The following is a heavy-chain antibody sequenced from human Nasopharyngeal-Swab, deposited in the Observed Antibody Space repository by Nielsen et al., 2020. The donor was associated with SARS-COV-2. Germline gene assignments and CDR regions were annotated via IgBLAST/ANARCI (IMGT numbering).Heavy chain of an antibody. Sequence: SETLSLTCTVSGGSISSYYWSWIRQPPGKGLEWIGYIYYSGSTNYNPCLKSRVTISVDTSKNQFSLKLSSVTAADTAVYYCARGSGYYDSSGYSDYWGQGTLVTVSS. CDR2: IYYSGST. CDR1: GGSISSYY. CDR3: ARGSGYYDSSGYSDY. D-gene: IGHD3-22*01. V-gene: IGHV4-59*13. J-gene: IGHJ4*02.